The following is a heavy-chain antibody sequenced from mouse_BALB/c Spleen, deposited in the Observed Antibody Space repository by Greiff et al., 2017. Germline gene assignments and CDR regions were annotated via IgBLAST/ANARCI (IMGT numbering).Heavy chain of an antibody. CDR2: ILPGSGST. J-gene: IGHJ4*01. CDR1: GYTFSSYW. Sequence: VQLQQSGAELMKPGASVKISCKATGYTFSSYWIEWVKQRPGHGLEWIGAILPGSGSTNYHEKFKGKATFTADTSSNTAYMQLSSLTSEDSAVYYCARGDGNPFYYAMDDWGQGTSVTVSS. V-gene: IGHV1-9*01. D-gene: IGHD2-1*01. CDR3: ARGDGNPFYYAMDD.